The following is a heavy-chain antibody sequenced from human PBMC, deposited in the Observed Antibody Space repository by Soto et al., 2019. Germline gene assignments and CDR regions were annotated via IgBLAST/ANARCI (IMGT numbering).Heavy chain of an antibody. V-gene: IGHV1-18*01. CDR2: ISAYNGNT. Sequence: ASVKVSCKASGYTFTSYGISWVRQAPGQGLEWMGWISAYNGNTNYAQKLQGRVTMTTDASTSTAYMELRSLRSDDTAVYYCARDEGSDAYYYYYGMDVWGQGTTVTVSS. J-gene: IGHJ6*02. CDR3: ARDEGSDAYYYYYGMDV. CDR1: GYTFTSYG.